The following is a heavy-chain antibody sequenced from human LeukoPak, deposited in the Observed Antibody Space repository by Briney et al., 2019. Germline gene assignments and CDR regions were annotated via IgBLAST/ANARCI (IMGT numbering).Heavy chain of an antibody. Sequence: GGSLRLSCAASGFTFSDYYMSWIRQAPGKGLEWVSYISNSASTKYYADSVKGRCTTSRDNAKNSLYLQVDSLRAEDTAVYYCARARGSYSFDYWGQGTLVTVSS. J-gene: IGHJ4*02. CDR2: ISNSASTK. D-gene: IGHD1-26*01. CDR3: ARARGSYSFDY. CDR1: GFTFSDYY. V-gene: IGHV3-11*01.